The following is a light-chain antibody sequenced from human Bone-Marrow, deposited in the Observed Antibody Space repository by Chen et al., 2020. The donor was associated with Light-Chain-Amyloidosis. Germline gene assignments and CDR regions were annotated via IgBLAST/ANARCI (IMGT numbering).Light chain of an antibody. Sequence: SYELTQPPSVSVSPGQTARITCSGDDLPTKYAYWYQQKPGQAPVLVIHRDTERPSGISERFSGSSSGTTATLTISGVQAEDASDYHCQSADSSGTYEVIFGGGIKLTVL. CDR1: DLPTKY. J-gene: IGLJ2*01. V-gene: IGLV3-25*03. CDR2: RDT. CDR3: QSADSSGTYEVI.